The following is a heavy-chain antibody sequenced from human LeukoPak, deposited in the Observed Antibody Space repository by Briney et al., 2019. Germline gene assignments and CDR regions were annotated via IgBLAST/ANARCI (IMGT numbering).Heavy chain of an antibody. V-gene: IGHV3-21*01. D-gene: IGHD1-26*01. CDR3: ARSEGGSESY. Sequence: PGGSLRLSCEASGFIFNSYGMNWVRQAPGRGLEWVSSISSTGSYIFYADSVKGRFTISRDDAKNSVYLQMNTLRAEDTGIYYCARSEGGSESYWGQGILVAVSS. CDR2: ISSTGSYI. J-gene: IGHJ4*02. CDR1: GFIFNSYG.